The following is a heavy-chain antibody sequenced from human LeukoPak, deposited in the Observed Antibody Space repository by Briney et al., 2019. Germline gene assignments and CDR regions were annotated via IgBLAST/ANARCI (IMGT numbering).Heavy chain of an antibody. J-gene: IGHJ3*02. Sequence: TGGSLRLSCAASGFTFDDYGMSWVRQAPGKGLEWVSGINWNGGSTGYADSVKGRFTISRDNAKNSLYLQMNSLRAEDTAVYYCARVSAGVIGMKDVFDIWGQGTMVTVSS. D-gene: IGHD3-16*02. CDR2: INWNGGST. CDR3: ARVSAGVIGMKDVFDI. V-gene: IGHV3-20*04. CDR1: GFTFDDYG.